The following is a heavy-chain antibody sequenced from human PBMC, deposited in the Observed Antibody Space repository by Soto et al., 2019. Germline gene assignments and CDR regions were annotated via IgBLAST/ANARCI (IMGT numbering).Heavy chain of an antibody. Sequence: LRLSCAASGFTFSSYWMSWVRQAPGKGLEWVANIKQDGSEKYYVDSVKGRFTISRDNAKNSLYLQMNSLRAEDTAVYYCARDLDIVGDTFDYWGQGNLVTVSS. V-gene: IGHV3-7*01. J-gene: IGHJ4*02. CDR3: ARDLDIVGDTFDY. D-gene: IGHD1-26*01. CDR1: GFTFSSYW. CDR2: IKQDGSEK.